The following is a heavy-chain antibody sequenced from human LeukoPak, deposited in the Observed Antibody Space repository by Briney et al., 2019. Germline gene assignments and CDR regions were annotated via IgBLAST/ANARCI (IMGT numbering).Heavy chain of an antibody. V-gene: IGHV4-34*01. Sequence: PSETLSLTCAVYGGSFSGYYWSWIREPPGKGLEWMGEINHSGSTNYTPSLKSRVTISVDTTKNQFSLKLSSVTAADTAVYYCARADSSGYYRRPNWFDPWGQGTLVTVSS. CDR2: INHSGST. J-gene: IGHJ5*02. CDR3: ARADSSGYYRRPNWFDP. CDR1: GGSFSGYY. D-gene: IGHD3-22*01.